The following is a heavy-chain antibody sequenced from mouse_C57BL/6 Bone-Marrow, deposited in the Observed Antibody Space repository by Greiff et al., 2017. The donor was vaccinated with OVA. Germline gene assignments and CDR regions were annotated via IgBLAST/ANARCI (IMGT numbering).Heavy chain of an antibody. Sequence: VKVVESGPGLVQPSQSLSITCTVSGFSLTSYGVHWVRQSPGKGLEWLGVIWRGGSTDYNAAFMSRLSITKDNSKSQVFFKMNSLQADDTAIYYCAKIPSITTVVATGAMDYWGQGTSVTVSS. D-gene: IGHD1-1*01. CDR2: IWRGGST. CDR3: AKIPSITTVVATGAMDY. V-gene: IGHV2-5*01. CDR1: GFSLTSYG. J-gene: IGHJ4*01.